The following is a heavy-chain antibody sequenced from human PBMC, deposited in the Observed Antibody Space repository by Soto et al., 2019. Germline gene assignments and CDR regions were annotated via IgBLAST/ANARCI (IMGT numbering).Heavy chain of an antibody. Sequence: PGGSLRLSCAASGFTFSSYGMHWVRQAPGKGLEWVAVISYDGSYKYYADSVKGRFTISRDNSKNTLYLQMNSLRAEDTALYYCATAPTRPPPSWWYFDLWGRGTLVTVSS. J-gene: IGHJ2*01. V-gene: IGHV3-30*03. CDR1: GFTFSSYG. CDR3: ATAPTRPPPSWWYFDL. CDR2: ISYDGSYK.